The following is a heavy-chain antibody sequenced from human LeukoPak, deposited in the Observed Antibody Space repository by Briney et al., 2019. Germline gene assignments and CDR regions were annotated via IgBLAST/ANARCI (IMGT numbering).Heavy chain of an antibody. J-gene: IGHJ4*02. V-gene: IGHV3-48*03. CDR3: ARVGQETIFGVVIRKLDY. CDR1: GFTFSSYE. Sequence: PGGSLRLSCAASGFTFSSYEMNWVRQAPGKGLEWVSYISSSGSTIYYADSVKGRFTISRDNAKNSLYLQMNSLRAEDTAVYYCARVGQETIFGVVIRKLDYWGQGTLVTVFS. CDR2: ISSSGSTI. D-gene: IGHD3-3*01.